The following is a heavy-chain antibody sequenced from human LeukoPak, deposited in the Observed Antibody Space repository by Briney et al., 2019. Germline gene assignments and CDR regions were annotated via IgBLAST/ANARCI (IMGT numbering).Heavy chain of an antibody. D-gene: IGHD5-12*01. Sequence: SETLSLTCTVSGGSINNYYWSWIRQPPGKGLEWIGYIFYSGSTNSNPSLKSRVTISVDTSKNQFSLKLSSVTAADTAVYYCARRDLDIVYFDYWGQGTLVTVSS. CDR2: IFYSGST. CDR3: ARRDLDIVYFDY. J-gene: IGHJ4*02. CDR1: GGSINNYY. V-gene: IGHV4-59*08.